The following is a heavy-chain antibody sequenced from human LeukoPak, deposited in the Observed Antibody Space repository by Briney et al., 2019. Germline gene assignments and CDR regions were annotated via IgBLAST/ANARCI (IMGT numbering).Heavy chain of an antibody. V-gene: IGHV5-51*01. Sequence: GESLKISCQGSGSIFTSYWIGWVRQLPGKGLEWMGIIYPGDSDTRYSPSFQGQVTISADKSISTAYLQWSSLKASDTAMYYCARQVGDYTTGYWGQGTLVTVSS. J-gene: IGHJ4*02. CDR2: IYPGDSDT. CDR1: GSIFTSYW. CDR3: ARQVGDYTTGY. D-gene: IGHD4-17*01.